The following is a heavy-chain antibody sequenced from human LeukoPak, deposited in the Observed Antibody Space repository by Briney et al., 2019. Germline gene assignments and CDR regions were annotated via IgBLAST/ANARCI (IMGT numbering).Heavy chain of an antibody. CDR1: GASIGGYY. CDR3: ARENPSGYYNRPIDY. Sequence: PSETLSLTCTVSGASIGGYYWSWIRQPPGKGLEWIGDIYYSGSIKYNPSLKSRVTMSVDTSKNQFSLKLSSVTAADTAIYYCARENPSGYYNRPIDYWGQGTLVTVSS. V-gene: IGHV4-59*01. J-gene: IGHJ4*02. CDR2: IYYSGSI. D-gene: IGHD3-22*01.